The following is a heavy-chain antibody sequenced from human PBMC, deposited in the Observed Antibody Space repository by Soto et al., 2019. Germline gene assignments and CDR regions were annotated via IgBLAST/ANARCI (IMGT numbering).Heavy chain of an antibody. V-gene: IGHV4-30-4*01. CDR3: ARDRSNSPDYFDY. CDR2: IYYRGST. J-gene: IGHJ4*02. D-gene: IGHD1-1*01. Sequence: PSETLSLTCTVSGGSITSDDYYWSWIRQPPGKGLEWIGYIYYRGSTSHNPSLQSRLTISIDTSKNQFSLELTSVTAADTAVYYCARDRSNSPDYFDYWGQGILVTVSS. CDR1: GGSITSDDYY.